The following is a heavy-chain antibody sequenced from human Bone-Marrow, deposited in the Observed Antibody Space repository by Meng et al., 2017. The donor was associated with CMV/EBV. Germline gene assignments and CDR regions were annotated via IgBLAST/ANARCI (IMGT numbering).Heavy chain of an antibody. V-gene: IGHV1-2*02. CDR1: GYTFTGYY. J-gene: IGHJ4*02. CDR2: INPNSGGT. Sequence: ASVKVTCKASGYTFTGYYMHWVRQATGQGLEGMGWINPNSGGTNYAQKFQGRVTMTRDTSISTAYMELSRLRSDDTAVYYWASGLVGYSGYESYYWGQGTLVTVSS. D-gene: IGHD5-12*01. CDR3: ASGLVGYSGYESYY.